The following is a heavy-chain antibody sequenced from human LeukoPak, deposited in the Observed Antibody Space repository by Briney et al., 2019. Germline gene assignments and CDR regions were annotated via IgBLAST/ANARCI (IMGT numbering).Heavy chain of an antibody. CDR2: MQSTGNS. V-gene: IGHV4-59*12. CDR3: ARDKQHSYGRYFDH. CDR1: GGPISTYH. Sequence: SETLSLTCSVSGGPISTYHWNWIRKSPGKGLEWIGYMQSTGNSKYNPSLKSRVTISVDTSENQVVLYLNSVTAADTAVYYCARDKQHSYGRYFDHWGQGMLVTVSS. D-gene: IGHD5-18*01. J-gene: IGHJ4*02.